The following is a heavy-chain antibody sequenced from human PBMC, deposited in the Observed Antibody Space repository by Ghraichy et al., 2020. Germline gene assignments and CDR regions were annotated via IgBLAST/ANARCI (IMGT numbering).Heavy chain of an antibody. J-gene: IGHJ4*02. Sequence: SETLSLTCTVSGYSISSGYYWGWIRQPPGKGLEWIGSIYHSGSTYYNPSLKSRVTISVDTSKNQFSLKLSSVTAADTAVYYCASGWGSGGYSYGSFDYWGQGTLVTVPS. CDR2: IYHSGST. CDR3: ASGWGSGGYSYGSFDY. V-gene: IGHV4-38-2*02. D-gene: IGHD5-18*01. CDR1: GYSISSGYY.